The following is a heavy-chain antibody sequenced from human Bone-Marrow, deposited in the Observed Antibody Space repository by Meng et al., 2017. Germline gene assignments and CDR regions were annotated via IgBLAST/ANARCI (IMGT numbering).Heavy chain of an antibody. J-gene: IGHJ5*02. Sequence: QLRRQESGPGLVKPSETLSLICSVSGGSISSRSYSWGWIRQPPGKGLEWIGTIYYSGSTYYNPSLNSRVTISVDTSKNQFSLKLNSVTAADTALYYCATSNALPALNWFDPWGRGTLVTVSS. CDR2: IYYSGST. CDR1: GGSISSRSYS. V-gene: IGHV4-39*07. CDR3: ATSNALPALNWFDP. D-gene: IGHD1-1*01.